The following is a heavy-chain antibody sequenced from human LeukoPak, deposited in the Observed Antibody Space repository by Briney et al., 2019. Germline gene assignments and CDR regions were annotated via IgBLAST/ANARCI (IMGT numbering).Heavy chain of an antibody. CDR1: GFTFSSYA. D-gene: IGHD3-10*01. CDR2: ISGSGGST. V-gene: IGHV3-23*01. Sequence: GGSLRLSRAASGFTFSSYAMSWVRQAPGKGLEWVSAISGSGGSTYYADSVKGRFTISRDNSKNTLYLQMTSLRAEDTAVYYCAQVGLRYYFDYWGQGTLVTVSS. CDR3: AQVGLRYYFDY. J-gene: IGHJ4*02.